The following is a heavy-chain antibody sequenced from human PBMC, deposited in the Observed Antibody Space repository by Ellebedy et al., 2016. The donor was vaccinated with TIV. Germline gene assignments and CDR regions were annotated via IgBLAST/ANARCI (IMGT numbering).Heavy chain of an antibody. Sequence: GESLKISCEGSGYSFSSYWIAWVRQMPGKGLEWMGIIYPGDSDTKYSPSFQGQVTISADKSISTAYLQWSRLKASDTAMYYCARSDVGYCSGGGCLLDYWGQGVLVTVSS. CDR1: GYSFSSYW. J-gene: IGHJ4*02. CDR3: ARSDVGYCSGGGCLLDY. D-gene: IGHD2-15*01. CDR2: IYPGDSDT. V-gene: IGHV5-51*01.